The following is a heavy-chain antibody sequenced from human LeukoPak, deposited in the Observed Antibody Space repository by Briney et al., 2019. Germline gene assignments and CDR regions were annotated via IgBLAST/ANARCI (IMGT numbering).Heavy chain of an antibody. D-gene: IGHD5-18*01. V-gene: IGHV1-69*06. CDR2: IIPIFGTA. Sequence: ASVKVSCKASGGTFSSYAISWVRQAPGQGLEWMGGIIPIFGTANYAQKFQGRVTITADKSTSTAYMELSSLRSEDTAVYYWASLGFRGGYSYGPPDYFDYWGQGTLVTVSS. J-gene: IGHJ4*02. CDR1: GGTFSSYA. CDR3: ASLGFRGGYSYGPPDYFDY.